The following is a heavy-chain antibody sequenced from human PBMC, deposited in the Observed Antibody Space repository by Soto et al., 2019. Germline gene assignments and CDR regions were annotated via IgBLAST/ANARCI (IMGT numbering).Heavy chain of an antibody. V-gene: IGHV1-69*06. CDR3: ASKPACGGDCYAFDS. CDR2: IIPLFGTA. Sequence: QVYLVQSGAEVKKPGSSVKISCKASGGIFSSNTINWVRQAAGQGLEWMGGIIPLFGTANYAEKFQGRVTITAEKSTKTEYMELTSLRSEDTAVYYCASKPACGGDCYAFDSWGQGTLVTVSS. CDR1: GGIFSSNT. D-gene: IGHD2-21*02. J-gene: IGHJ4*02.